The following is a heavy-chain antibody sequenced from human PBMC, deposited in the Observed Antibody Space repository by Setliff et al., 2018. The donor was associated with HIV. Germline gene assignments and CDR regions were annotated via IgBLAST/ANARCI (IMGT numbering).Heavy chain of an antibody. D-gene: IGHD6-13*01. CDR1: GDSISSYY. J-gene: IGHJ4*02. CDR2: IYTSGST. CDR3: TRTNPLAAPPFDF. Sequence: SETLSLTCTVSGDSISSYYWSWIRQPPGKGLEWIGYIYTSGSTNYNPSLKSRVTISVDTSKNQFSLKLSSVTAADTAVYYCTRTNPLAAPPFDFWGQGTLVTVSS. V-gene: IGHV4-4*09.